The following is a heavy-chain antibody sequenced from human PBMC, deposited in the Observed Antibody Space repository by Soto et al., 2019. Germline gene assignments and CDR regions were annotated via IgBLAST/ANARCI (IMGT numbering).Heavy chain of an antibody. CDR2: KTYDGSNK. CDR3: ARAGGLLVDY. Sequence: QVQLVESGGGVVQPGRSLRLSCAASGFMFSSYAMHWVRQAPGKGLEWVAVKTYDGSNKYYADSVKGRFTISRDNSKNKLYLQMNSLSAEDPAVYYCARAGGLLVDYWGQGTLVTVSS. D-gene: IGHD1-26*01. V-gene: IGHV3-30-3*01. J-gene: IGHJ4*02. CDR1: GFMFSSYA.